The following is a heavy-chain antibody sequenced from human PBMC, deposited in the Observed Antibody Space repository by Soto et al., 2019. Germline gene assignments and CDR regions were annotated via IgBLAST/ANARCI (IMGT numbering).Heavy chain of an antibody. D-gene: IGHD6-19*01. Sequence: PGESLKISCKGSGYSFTNYWIGWVRQMPGKGLEWMGVIYPGDSDTRYSPSFQGQVTISADRSISTAYLQWSSLKASDTAMYYCARRPGSGWLDFDYWGQGTLVTVSS. CDR3: ARRPGSGWLDFDY. CDR1: GYSFTNYW. V-gene: IGHV5-51*01. J-gene: IGHJ4*02. CDR2: IYPGDSDT.